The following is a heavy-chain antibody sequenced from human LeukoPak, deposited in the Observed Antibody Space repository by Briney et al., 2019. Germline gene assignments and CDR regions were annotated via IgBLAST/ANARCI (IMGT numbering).Heavy chain of an antibody. Sequence: PSETLSLTCTVSGDSISVFYWSWIRQPAGKGLQWIGRISTSGSTNYNPSLKSRVTMSVDRSTNESSLTVRSVTAADTALYYCARGLPSYGDYVDYYFYMDVWGKGTTVTVSS. V-gene: IGHV4-4*07. CDR3: ARGLPSYGDYVDYYFYMDV. CDR1: GDSISVFY. J-gene: IGHJ6*03. D-gene: IGHD4-17*01. CDR2: ISTSGST.